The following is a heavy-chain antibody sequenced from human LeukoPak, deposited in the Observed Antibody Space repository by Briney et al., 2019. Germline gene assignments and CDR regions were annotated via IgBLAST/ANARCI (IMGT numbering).Heavy chain of an antibody. CDR3: ARVAVWNDGQDAFDI. CDR2: ISAYNGNT. J-gene: IGHJ3*02. D-gene: IGHD1-1*01. Sequence: GASVKVSCTASGYTFTSYGISWVRQAPGQGLEWMGWISAYNGNTNNAQKLQGRVTMTTDTSTSTAYMELRSLRSDDTAVYYCARVAVWNDGQDAFDIWGQGTMVTVSS. CDR1: GYTFTSYG. V-gene: IGHV1-18*01.